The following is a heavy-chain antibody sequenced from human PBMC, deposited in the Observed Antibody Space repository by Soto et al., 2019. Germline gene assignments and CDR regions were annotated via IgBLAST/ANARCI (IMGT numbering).Heavy chain of an antibody. V-gene: IGHV1-69*13. J-gene: IGHJ3*02. CDR3: ASGFYYDSSGYPGGAFDI. CDR2: IIPIFGTA. CDR1: GGTFSSYA. D-gene: IGHD3-22*01. Sequence: AASVKVSCKASGGTFSSYAISWVRQAPGQGLEWMGGIIPIFGTANYAQKFQGRVTITADESTSTAYMELSSLRSEDTAVYYCASGFYYDSSGYPGGAFDIWGQGTMVTVSS.